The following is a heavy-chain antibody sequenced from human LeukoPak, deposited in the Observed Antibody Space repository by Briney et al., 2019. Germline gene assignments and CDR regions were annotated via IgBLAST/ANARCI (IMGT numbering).Heavy chain of an antibody. J-gene: IGHJ1*01. CDR2: ISSSGSTI. Sequence: GGSLRLSCAASGFTFSSYEMNWVRQAPGKGLEWVSYISSSGSTIYYADSVKGRFTISRDNAKNSLYLQMNSLSAGDTAVYYCARDGVAVAGTRGHLEHWGQGTLVTVPS. CDR3: ARDGVAVAGTRGHLEH. CDR1: GFTFSSYE. D-gene: IGHD6-19*01. V-gene: IGHV3-48*03.